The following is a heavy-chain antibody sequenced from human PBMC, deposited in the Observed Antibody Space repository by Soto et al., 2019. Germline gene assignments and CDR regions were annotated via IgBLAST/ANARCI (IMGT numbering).Heavy chain of an antibody. CDR2: INTSGGST. V-gene: IGHV1-46*03. J-gene: IGHJ4*02. CDR1: GYTFTSYY. CDR3: ARDVYYYDSGSDYHIFDY. Sequence: ASVKVSCKASGYTFTSYYMHWVRQAPGQGLEWMGIINTSGGSTSYAQKFQGRVTMTRDTSTSTVYMELSSLRSEDTAVYYCARDVYYYDSGSDYHIFDYWGQGALVTVSS. D-gene: IGHD3-10*01.